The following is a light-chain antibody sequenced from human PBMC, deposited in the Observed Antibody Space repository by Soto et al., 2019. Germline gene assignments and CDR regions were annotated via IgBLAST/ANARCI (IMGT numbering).Light chain of an antibody. CDR1: QRVGSRF. J-gene: IGKJ4*01. Sequence: EIVWTQSRGTLSLSAGERATLSCRASQRVGSRFLAWYQQKPGQAPRLLIYGASNRATGIPDRFSGSGSGTDFTLTISRLEPEDFAVYYCQQSGTSPPVAFGGGTKVDI. CDR3: QQSGTSPPVA. CDR2: GAS. V-gene: IGKV3-20*01.